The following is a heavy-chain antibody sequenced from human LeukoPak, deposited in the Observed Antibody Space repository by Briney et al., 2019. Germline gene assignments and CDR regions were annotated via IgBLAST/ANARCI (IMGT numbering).Heavy chain of an antibody. J-gene: IGHJ4*02. CDR2: MNPNSGNT. Sequence: ASVKXSCKASGYTFTSYDINWVRQATGQGLEWRGWMNPNSGNTVYPQKFQGTLTITRNTSISTAYMELSSLRSEDTAVYYCARGSKILATSPLGYWGQGTLVTVSS. CDR3: ARGSKILATSPLGY. CDR1: GYTFTSYD. V-gene: IGHV1-8*03. D-gene: IGHD5-12*01.